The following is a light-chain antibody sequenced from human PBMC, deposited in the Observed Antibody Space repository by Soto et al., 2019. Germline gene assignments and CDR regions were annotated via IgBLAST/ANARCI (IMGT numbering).Light chain of an antibody. Sequence: QLVLTKSSSASASLGSSVKLTCTLSSGHSSYIIAWHQQQPGKAPRYLMKLEGSGSYNKGSGIPDRFSCSSSEADRYLTISNLQFEDESNYYCETWDSNTRVFGGGTELTAL. CDR2: LEGSGSY. J-gene: IGLJ2*01. CDR3: ETWDSNTRV. CDR1: SGHSSYI. V-gene: IGLV4-60*02.